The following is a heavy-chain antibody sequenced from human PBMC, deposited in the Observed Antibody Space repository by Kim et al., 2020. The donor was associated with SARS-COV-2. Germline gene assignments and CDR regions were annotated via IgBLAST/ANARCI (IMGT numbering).Heavy chain of an antibody. V-gene: IGHV4-59*01. CDR3: ASVPMINYYDSSVY. Sequence: NPSLKSRVTISVDTSKNQFSLKLSSVTAADTAVYYCASVPMINYYDSSVYWGQGTLVTVSS. D-gene: IGHD3-22*01. J-gene: IGHJ4*02.